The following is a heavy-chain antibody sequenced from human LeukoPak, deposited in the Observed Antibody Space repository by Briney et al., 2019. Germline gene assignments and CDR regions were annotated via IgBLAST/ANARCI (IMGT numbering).Heavy chain of an antibody. J-gene: IGHJ4*02. V-gene: IGHV1-69*04. Sequence: ASVKVSCKASGYTFTSYGISWVRQAPGQGLEWMGRIIPILGIANYAQKFQGRVTITADKSTSTAYMELSSLRSEDTAVYYCARDLRYYGSGTADYWGQGTLVTVSS. CDR2: IIPILGIA. CDR3: ARDLRYYGSGTADY. D-gene: IGHD3-10*01. CDR1: GYTFTSYG.